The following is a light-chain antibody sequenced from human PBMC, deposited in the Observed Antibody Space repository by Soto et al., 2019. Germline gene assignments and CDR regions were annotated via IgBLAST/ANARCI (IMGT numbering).Light chain of an antibody. CDR3: QQLNSYPLT. J-gene: IGKJ3*01. V-gene: IGKV1-9*01. Sequence: DIQLTQSPSFLSASVGDRVTITCRASQGISSYLAWYQQKPGKAPKLLIYAASTLQRGVPSRFSGSGAGTKFTLTISSLQPEDFATYYCQQLNSYPLTFGPWTKGDIK. CDR2: AAS. CDR1: QGISSY.